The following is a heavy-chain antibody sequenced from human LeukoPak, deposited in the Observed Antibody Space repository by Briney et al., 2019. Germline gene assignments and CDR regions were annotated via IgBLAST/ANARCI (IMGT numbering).Heavy chain of an antibody. CDR3: SKPNQYQFEL. D-gene: IGHD1-14*01. CDR1: GGSFSGYY. J-gene: IGHJ4*02. V-gene: IGHV4-34*01. Sequence: SETLSLTCAVYGGSFSGYYWSWIRQPPGKGLEWIGEINHSGSANYNPSLKSRVTISVDTSKNQFSLKVTSVTAADTAVYYCSKPNQYQFELWGQGTLGTV. CDR2: INHSGSA.